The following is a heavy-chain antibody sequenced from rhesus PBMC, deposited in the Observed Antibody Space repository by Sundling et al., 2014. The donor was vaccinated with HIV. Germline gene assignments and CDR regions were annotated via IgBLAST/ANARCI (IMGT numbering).Heavy chain of an antibody. V-gene: IGHV4S10*01. J-gene: IGHJ3*01. D-gene: IGHD4-29*01. CDR2: IYGSSTNT. CDR1: GGSISRKYW. CDR3: ARASTVFATGGLDS. Sequence: QLQLQESGPGLVKPSETLSLTCAVSGGSISRKYWSWIRQPPGKGLEWIGYIYGSSTNTNYNPSLKNRVTISKDTSKNQFSLKLTSVTAADTAVYYCARASTVFATGGLDSWGQGLRVTVSS.